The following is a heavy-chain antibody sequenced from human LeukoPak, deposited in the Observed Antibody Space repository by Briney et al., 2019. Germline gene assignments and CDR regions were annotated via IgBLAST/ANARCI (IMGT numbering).Heavy chain of an antibody. Sequence: PSETLSLTCTVSGGSISSSSSYWGWIRQPPGKGLEWIGSWSTFYNPSLKSRVTISVDTSKNQFSLKMNSVTAADTAVYYCARDVGGATWFDYWGQGTLVTVSS. J-gene: IGHJ4*02. CDR2: WST. CDR3: ARDVGGATWFDY. D-gene: IGHD1-26*01. CDR1: GGSISSSSSY. V-gene: IGHV4-39*07.